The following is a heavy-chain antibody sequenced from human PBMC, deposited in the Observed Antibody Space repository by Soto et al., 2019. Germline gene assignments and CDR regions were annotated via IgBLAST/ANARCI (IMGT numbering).Heavy chain of an antibody. CDR1: GGTFSSYA. CDR2: IIPIFGTA. CDR3: AGAMDRLSYYYYGMDV. V-gene: IGHV1-69*13. Sequence: GASVKVSCKASGGTFSSYAISWVRQAPGQGLEWMGGIIPIFGTANYAQKFQGRVTITADESTSTAYMELSSLRSEDTAVYYCAGAMDRLSYYYYGMDVWGQGTTVTVSS. D-gene: IGHD5-18*01. J-gene: IGHJ6*02.